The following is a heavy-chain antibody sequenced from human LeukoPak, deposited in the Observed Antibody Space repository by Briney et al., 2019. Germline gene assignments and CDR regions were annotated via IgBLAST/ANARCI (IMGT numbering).Heavy chain of an antibody. CDR3: AREYYDSSGYQYYFDY. D-gene: IGHD3-22*01. CDR1: GFTFSSYG. J-gene: IGHJ4*02. Sequence: GGSLRLSCAASGFTFSSYGMHWVRQAPGKGLEWVAVIWYDGSNKYYADSVKGRFTISRDNSKNTLYLQMNSLRAEDTAVYYCAREYYDSSGYQYYFDYWGRGTLVTVSS. CDR2: IWYDGSNK. V-gene: IGHV3-33*01.